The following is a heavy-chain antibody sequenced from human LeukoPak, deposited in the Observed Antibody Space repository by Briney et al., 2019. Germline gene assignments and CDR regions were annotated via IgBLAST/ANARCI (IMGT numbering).Heavy chain of an antibody. D-gene: IGHD2-15*01. CDR2: INNDGRST. CDR1: GFTFSFYW. J-gene: IGHJ4*02. V-gene: IGHV3-74*01. CDR3: ARDNEYCTGGTCRLDY. Sequence: GXSXRLSCXSSGFTFSFYWMHWVRQAPGKGLVWVSRINNDGRSTIYAGSVKGRFTISRDNAKNTLYLQMNSLRAEDTAVYYCARDNEYCTGGTCRLDYWGQGXLXT.